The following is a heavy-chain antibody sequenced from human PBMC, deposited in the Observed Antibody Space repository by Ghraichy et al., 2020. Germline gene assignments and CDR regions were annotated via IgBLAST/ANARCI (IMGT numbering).Heavy chain of an antibody. D-gene: IGHD3-10*01. CDR3: ARNLHMVRGVIIPFDY. CDR2: INHSGST. V-gene: IGHV4-34*01. CDR1: GGSFSGYY. J-gene: IGHJ4*02. Sequence: SETLSLTCAVYGGSFSGYYWSWIRQPPGKGLEWIGEINHSGSTNYNPSLKSRVTISVDTSKNQFSLKLSSVTAADTAVYYCARNLHMVRGVIIPFDYWGQGTLVTVSS.